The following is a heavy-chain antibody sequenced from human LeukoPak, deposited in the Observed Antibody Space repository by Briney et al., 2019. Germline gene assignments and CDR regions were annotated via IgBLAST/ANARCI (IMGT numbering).Heavy chain of an antibody. CDR3: ARGSYVQQRQDSFDC. J-gene: IGHJ4*02. CDR2: ISQSGSHA. V-gene: IGHV3-21*06. Sequence: GGSLRLSCAAAGFIFSSYRMNWVRQAPGKGLEWVSSISQSGSHADYADSVKGRFTMSRENAKNSVYLQMNSLRAEDTAVYYCARGSYVQQRQDSFDCWGQGMLVTVSS. D-gene: IGHD6-13*01. CDR1: GFIFSSYR.